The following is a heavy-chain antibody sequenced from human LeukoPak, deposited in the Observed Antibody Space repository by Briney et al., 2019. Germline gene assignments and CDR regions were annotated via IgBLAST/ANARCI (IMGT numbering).Heavy chain of an antibody. J-gene: IGHJ4*02. CDR3: ATTSDAPANV. CDR1: GSTLSTYY. V-gene: IGHV3-7*01. Sequence: GGSLRLSCVMSGSTLSTYYMSWVRQAPGKGLEWVANIRQDGAVIYYVDSVKGRFTISRDNAKNSLYLQMSSLRAEDTGFYYCATTSDAPANVWGRGTLVTVSS. CDR2: IRQDGAVI. D-gene: IGHD2-2*01.